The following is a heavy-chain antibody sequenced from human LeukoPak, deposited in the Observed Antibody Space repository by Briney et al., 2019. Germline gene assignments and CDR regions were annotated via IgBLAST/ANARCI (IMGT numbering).Heavy chain of an antibody. D-gene: IGHD6-13*01. CDR2: INPSGGST. V-gene: IGHV1-46*01. CDR1: GYTFTSYY. Sequence: ASVKVSCKASGYTFTSYYMHWVRQAPGQGLEWMGIINPSGGSTCYAQKFQGRVTMTRDTSTSTVYMELSSLRSEDTAVYYCARDPPAGTDNSNFDYWGQGTLVTVSS. J-gene: IGHJ4*02. CDR3: ARDPPAGTDNSNFDY.